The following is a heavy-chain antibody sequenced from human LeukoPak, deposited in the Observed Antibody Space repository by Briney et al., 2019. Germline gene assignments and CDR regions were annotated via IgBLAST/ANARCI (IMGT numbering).Heavy chain of an antibody. CDR3: AKDIRPSSPMIGFDY. D-gene: IGHD3-22*01. V-gene: IGHV3-30*02. J-gene: IGHJ4*02. CDR1: GFTFSSYA. CDR2: IRYDGGNK. Sequence: GGSLRLSCAASGFTFSSYAMHWVRQAPGKGLEWVAFIRYDGGNKYYADSVKGRFTISRDNAKNSLYLQMNSLRAEDTALYYCAKDIRPSSPMIGFDYWGQGTLVTVSS.